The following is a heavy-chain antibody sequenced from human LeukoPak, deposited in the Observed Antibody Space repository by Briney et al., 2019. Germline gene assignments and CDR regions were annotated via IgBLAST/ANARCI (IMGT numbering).Heavy chain of an antibody. CDR3: ARVGVIYDSSGYLDY. CDR2: IWYDGSNK. D-gene: IGHD3-22*01. J-gene: IGHJ4*02. V-gene: IGHV3-33*01. CDR1: GFTFSSYG. Sequence: GGSLRLSCAASGFTFSSYGMHWVRQAPGKGLEWVAVIWYDGSNKYYADSVKGRFTISRDNSKNALYLQMNSVRAEDTAVYYCARVGVIYDSSGYLDYWGQGTLVTVSS.